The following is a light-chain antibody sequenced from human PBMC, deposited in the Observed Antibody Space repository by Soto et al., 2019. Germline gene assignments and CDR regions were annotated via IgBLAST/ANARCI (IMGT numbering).Light chain of an antibody. J-gene: IGLJ3*02. V-gene: IGLV2-14*01. CDR3: NSYTNNNTWV. CDR2: EVT. CDR1: SSDVGGYNY. Sequence: QSVLTQPASVSGSPGQSITISCTGTSSDVGGYNYVSWYQQHPGKAPKLMIYEVTNRPSGVSNRFSGSKSGNTASLTISGLQAEDEADYYCNSYTNNNTWVFGGGTKVTVL.